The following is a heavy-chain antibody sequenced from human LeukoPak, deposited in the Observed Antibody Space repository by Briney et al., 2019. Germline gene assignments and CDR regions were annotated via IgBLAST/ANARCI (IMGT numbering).Heavy chain of an antibody. Sequence: GGSLRLSCAASGFTFSGYVMSWVRQAPGKGLEWVSSITDSGRGTYYADSVRGRFTISRDNSKNTLYLQMNNLRVEDTAIYFCARGNPARYYDYWGQGSLVPVSS. J-gene: IGHJ4*02. V-gene: IGHV3-23*01. CDR3: ARGNPARYYDY. CDR1: GFTFSGYV. D-gene: IGHD1-14*01. CDR2: ITDSGRGT.